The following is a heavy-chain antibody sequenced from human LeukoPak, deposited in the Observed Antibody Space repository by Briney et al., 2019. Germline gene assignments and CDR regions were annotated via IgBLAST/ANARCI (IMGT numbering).Heavy chain of an antibody. CDR2: IYTSGST. D-gene: IGHD3-3*01. CDR3: ASGGSYDFWSGYYGYNWFDP. Sequence: SETLSLTCTVSGGSISSYYWSWIRQPAGKGLEWIGRIYTSGSTNYNPSLKSRVTISVDTSKNQFSLKLSSVTAADTAVYYCASGGSYDFWSGYYGYNWFDPWGQGTLVTVSS. V-gene: IGHV4-4*07. J-gene: IGHJ5*02. CDR1: GGSISSYY.